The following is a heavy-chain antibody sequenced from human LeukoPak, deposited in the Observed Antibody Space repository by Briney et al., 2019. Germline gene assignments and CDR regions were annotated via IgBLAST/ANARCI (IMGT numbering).Heavy chain of an antibody. CDR1: AFTFSTYS. Sequence: GGSLRLSCAASAFTFSTYSMNWVRQAPGKGLEWVSYISSSSSTIHYADSVKGRFTISRDNARNSLYLQMNSLRAEDTAVYYCARGAVGARYFDYWGQGTLVTVSS. D-gene: IGHD6-6*01. V-gene: IGHV3-48*01. CDR2: ISSSSSTI. CDR3: ARGAVGARYFDY. J-gene: IGHJ4*02.